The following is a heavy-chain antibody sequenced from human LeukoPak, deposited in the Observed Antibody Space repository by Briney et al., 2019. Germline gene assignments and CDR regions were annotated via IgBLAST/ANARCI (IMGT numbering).Heavy chain of an antibody. CDR1: GFTFSSYG. CDR2: IGGSGANT. CDR3: AKDLLWFGELSRYYYYGMDV. J-gene: IGHJ6*02. Sequence: PGGSLRLSCAASGFTFSSYGMSWVRQAPGKGLEWVSAIGGSGANTYYADSVKGRFTISRDNFKNIMYLQMNSLRAEDTAVYYCAKDLLWFGELSRYYYYGMDVWGQGTTVTVSS. V-gene: IGHV3-23*01. D-gene: IGHD3-10*01.